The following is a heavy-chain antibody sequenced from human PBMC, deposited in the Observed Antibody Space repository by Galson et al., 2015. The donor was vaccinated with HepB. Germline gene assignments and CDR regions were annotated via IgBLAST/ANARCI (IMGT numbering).Heavy chain of an antibody. D-gene: IGHD5-12*01. CDR3: VKDEVDRYSGYDRNY. CDR2: ISSNGGST. Sequence: SLRLSCAASGFTFSSYAMHWVRQAPGKGLEYVSAISSNGGSTYYADSVKGRFTISRDNSKNTLYLQMSSLRAEDTAVYYCVKDEVDRYSGYDRNYWGQGTLVTVSS. CDR1: GFTFSSYA. V-gene: IGHV3-64D*06. J-gene: IGHJ4*02.